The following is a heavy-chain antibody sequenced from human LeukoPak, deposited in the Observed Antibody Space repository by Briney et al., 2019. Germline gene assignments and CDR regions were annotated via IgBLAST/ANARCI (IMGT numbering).Heavy chain of an antibody. CDR3: SRDLLRAIIDY. CDR2: IKQDGSEK. Sequence: PGGSLRLSCAASGFTFTTYWMSWVRQAPGKGLEWVANIKQDGSEKYYVDSVKGRFTISRDNAKNSMYLQMNSLRAEDTAVYYCSRDLLRAIIDYWGQGTLVTVSS. V-gene: IGHV3-7*01. CDR1: GFTFTTYW. J-gene: IGHJ4*02. D-gene: IGHD2-2*02.